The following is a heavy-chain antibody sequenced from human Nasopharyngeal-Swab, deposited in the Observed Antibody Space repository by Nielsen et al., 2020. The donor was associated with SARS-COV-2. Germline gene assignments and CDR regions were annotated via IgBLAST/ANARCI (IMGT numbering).Heavy chain of an antibody. CDR1: GFTFSSYA. J-gene: IGHJ6*02. CDR3: AKDKFGETGYHYGMDV. D-gene: IGHD3-10*01. V-gene: IGHV3-23*01. CDR2: ISGSGGST. Sequence: GESLKISCAASGFTFSSYAMSWVRQAPGKGLEWVSAISGSGGSTYYADSVKGRFTISRDNSKNTLYLQMNSLRIEDTALYYCAKDKFGETGYHYGMDVWGQGTTVIVSS.